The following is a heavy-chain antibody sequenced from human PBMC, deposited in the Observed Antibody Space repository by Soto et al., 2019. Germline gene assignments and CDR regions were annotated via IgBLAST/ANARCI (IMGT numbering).Heavy chain of an antibody. CDR3: ARGSQLERDARDI. CDR2: IYYTGHT. V-gene: IGHV4-31*03. CDR1: GVSINSGGYY. D-gene: IGHD1-1*01. J-gene: IGHJ3*02. Sequence: QVQLQESGPGLVKPSQTLSLTCSVSGVSINSGGYYWSWIRHHPGKGLEWIGYIYYTGHTFYNASLKSRVAMSLDTSKNQFCLKLSSVTAADTAVYYCARGSQLERDARDIWGQGTMVTVSS.